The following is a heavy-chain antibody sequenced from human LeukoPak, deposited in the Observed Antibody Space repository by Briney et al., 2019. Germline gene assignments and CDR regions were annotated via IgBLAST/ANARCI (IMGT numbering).Heavy chain of an antibody. CDR2: IYYSGST. CDR1: GGSLSSYY. J-gene: IGHJ3*02. V-gene: IGHV4-59*08. CDR3: ARTRSGGSLDAFDI. D-gene: IGHD2-15*01. Sequence: PETPSLTCTVSGGSLSSYYWSWIRQPPREGLGWVGYIYYSGSTNSNPSLKRRVTISVDTSKNQFSLKLSSVTAADTAVYYCARTRSGGSLDAFDIWGQGTMVTVSS.